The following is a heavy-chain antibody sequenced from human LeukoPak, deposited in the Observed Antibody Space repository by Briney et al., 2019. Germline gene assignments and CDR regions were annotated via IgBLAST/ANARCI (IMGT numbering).Heavy chain of an antibody. V-gene: IGHV1-69*01. CDR3: ARGMGGRYCSSTSCSKYYYYYYMDV. J-gene: IGHJ6*03. CDR1: TGTFTIYG. Sequence: GNLSRKAATGTFTIYGNSWVRHAPAQGLEWVGGTTTKFGTTINAQKFQGRVTITEDECTSTGYMELSSLRSEDTAVYYCARGMGGRYCSSTSCSKYYYYYYMDVWGKGTTVTVSS. CDR2: TTTKFGTT. D-gene: IGHD2-2*01.